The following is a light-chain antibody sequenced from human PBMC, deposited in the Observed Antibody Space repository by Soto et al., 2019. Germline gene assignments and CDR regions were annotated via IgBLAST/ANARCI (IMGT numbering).Light chain of an antibody. V-gene: IGLV1-40*01. J-gene: IGLJ3*02. CDR1: NSNLGAGYD. Sequence: QSVLKEPPSVSGAPWQRVTSSCTGNNSNLGAGYDVHWYQQLPVAAPKLVVFGNRNRLSGVPERFSGSKSGTSASMAITGLQAEDEADYYFQAYDYGLTAFVFGGVTKMTVL. CDR2: GNR. CDR3: QAYDYGLTAFV.